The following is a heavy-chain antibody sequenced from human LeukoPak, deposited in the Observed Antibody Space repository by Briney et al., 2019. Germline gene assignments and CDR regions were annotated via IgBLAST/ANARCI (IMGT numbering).Heavy chain of an antibody. Sequence: SETLSLTCTVSGGSISNYYGSWIRQPPGKGLEWIGYIYYSGSTNYNPSLKSRVSISVDTSKNQFSLKLSSVTAADTAVYYCARVVDRSGYWDHDAFDIWGQGTMVTVSS. D-gene: IGHD3-22*01. V-gene: IGHV4-59*01. CDR1: GGSISNYY. CDR3: ARVVDRSGYWDHDAFDI. CDR2: IYYSGST. J-gene: IGHJ3*02.